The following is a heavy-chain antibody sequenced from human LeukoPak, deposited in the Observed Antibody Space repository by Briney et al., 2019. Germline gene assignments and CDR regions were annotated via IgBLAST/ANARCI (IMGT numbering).Heavy chain of an antibody. Sequence: PGGSLRLSCAASGFTVSSNYMSWVRQAPGKGLEWVSVIFSSGITYYTNPVKGHFPISRENSKNTLYLQMNSLRAEDTAVYYWARDSYGTFDYWGQGPLVTVSS. CDR1: GFTVSSNY. J-gene: IGHJ4*02. D-gene: IGHD4-17*01. V-gene: IGHV3-66*02. CDR2: IFSSGIT. CDR3: ARDSYGTFDY.